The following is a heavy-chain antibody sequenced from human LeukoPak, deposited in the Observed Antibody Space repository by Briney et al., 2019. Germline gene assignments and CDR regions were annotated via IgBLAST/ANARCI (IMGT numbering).Heavy chain of an antibody. Sequence: GGSLRLSCAPSGFTFDDYAMHWVRQAPGKGLEWVSLISWDGGSTYYADSVKGRFTISRDNSKNSLYLQMNSLRAEDTALYYCAKGEDNRDAFDIWGQGTMVTVSS. CDR1: GFTFDDYA. CDR3: AKGEDNRDAFDI. J-gene: IGHJ3*02. D-gene: IGHD1-14*01. CDR2: ISWDGGST. V-gene: IGHV3-43D*03.